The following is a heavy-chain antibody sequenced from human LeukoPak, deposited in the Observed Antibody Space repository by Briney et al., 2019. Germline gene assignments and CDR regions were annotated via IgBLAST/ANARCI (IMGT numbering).Heavy chain of an antibody. CDR1: GTSISSLY. J-gene: IGHJ4*02. V-gene: IGHV4-59*01. D-gene: IGHD3-22*01. CDR2: IYYTGST. Sequence: SETLSLTCSVSGTSISSLYRSWIRQPPGKGLEWIGYIYYTGSTNCNPSLKSPVTISVDTSKNQFSLKLSSVTAADTAVYYCAGTYYYDSSGYSYWGQGTLVTVSS. CDR3: AGTYYYDSSGYSY.